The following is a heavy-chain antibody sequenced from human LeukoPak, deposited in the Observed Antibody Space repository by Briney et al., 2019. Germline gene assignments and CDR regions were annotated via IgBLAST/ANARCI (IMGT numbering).Heavy chain of an antibody. CDR2: TSAYNGNT. V-gene: IGHV1-18*01. CDR3: ARDKGSGCYCDY. CDR1: VYTFTIYA. Sequence: ATVKLSCEASVYTFTIYATSGVREAPGQGREWVGGTSAYNGNTNYAPKLQGRVTMTTDTSTSTASMELRSLRSDDTAVYYCARDKGSGCYCDYWGQGTLVTVSS. D-gene: IGHD6-19*01. J-gene: IGHJ4*02.